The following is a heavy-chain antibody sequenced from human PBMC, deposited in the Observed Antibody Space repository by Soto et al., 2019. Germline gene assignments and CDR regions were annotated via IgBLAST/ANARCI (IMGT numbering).Heavy chain of an antibody. CDR3: AAPLWGWSKGGAFDI. CDR1: GFTFTSSA. D-gene: IGHD2-21*01. V-gene: IGHV1-58*01. J-gene: IGHJ3*02. CDR2: IVVGSGNT. Sequence: QMQLVQSGPEVKKPATSVKVSCKASGFTFTSSAVQWVRQARGQRLEWIGWIVVGSGNTNYAQKFQERVTITRDMSTSTAYMELSSLRSEDTAVYYCAAPLWGWSKGGAFDIWGQGTMVTVSS.